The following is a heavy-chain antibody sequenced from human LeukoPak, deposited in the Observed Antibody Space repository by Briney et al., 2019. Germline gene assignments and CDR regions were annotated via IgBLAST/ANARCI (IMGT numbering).Heavy chain of an antibody. Sequence: SETLSLTCTVAGGSISSYYWSWIRQPAGKGLEWLGRVYTSGSTNYNPSLKSRVTMSVDTSKNQFSLKLSSVTAADTAVYYCARDRAKKDIVVVPAAPGRVNWFDPWGQGTLVTVSS. J-gene: IGHJ5*02. CDR2: VYTSGST. V-gene: IGHV4-4*07. CDR1: GGSISSYY. CDR3: ARDRAKKDIVVVPAAPGRVNWFDP. D-gene: IGHD2-2*01.